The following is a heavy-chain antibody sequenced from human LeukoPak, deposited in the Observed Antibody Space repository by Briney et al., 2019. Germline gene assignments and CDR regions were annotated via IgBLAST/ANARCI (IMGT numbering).Heavy chain of an antibody. V-gene: IGHV3-48*03. CDR1: GFTFSSYE. D-gene: IGHD6-13*01. CDR2: ISDTGSTI. Sequence: GGSLRLSCAASGFTFSSYELNWVRQAPGKGLEWVSYISDTGSTIYYADSVEGRFTISRDNAKNSLYLQMNSLRAEDTAVYYCAREARTAAGFQHWGQGTLVTVSS. J-gene: IGHJ1*01. CDR3: AREARTAAGFQH.